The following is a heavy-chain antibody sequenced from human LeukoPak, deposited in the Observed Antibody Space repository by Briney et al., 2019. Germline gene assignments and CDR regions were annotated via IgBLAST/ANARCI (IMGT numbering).Heavy chain of an antibody. V-gene: IGHV3-7*01. CDR2: IKQDGSEK. J-gene: IGHJ4*02. D-gene: IGHD3-22*01. CDR1: GFTFSSYA. CDR3: ARDPQDYDSSGYLY. Sequence: GGSLRLSCAASGFTFSSYAMSWVRQAPGKGLEWVANIKQDGSEKYYVDSVKGRFTISRDNAKNSLYLQMNSLRAEDTAVYYCARDPQDYDSSGYLYWGQGTLVTVSS.